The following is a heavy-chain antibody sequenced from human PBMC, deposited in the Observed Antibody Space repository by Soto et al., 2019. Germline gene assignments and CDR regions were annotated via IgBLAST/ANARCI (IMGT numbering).Heavy chain of an antibody. Sequence: EVQLLESGGGLVQPGGSLRLSCAASGFTFSSYAMSWVRQAPGKGLEWVSAISGSGGSTYYADSVKGRFTISRDNSKNTLYLQMNSLRAEDTAVYYCAKDQHDYGDYLYRPSFDYWGQGTLVTVSS. CDR3: AKDQHDYGDYLYRPSFDY. D-gene: IGHD4-17*01. CDR2: ISGSGGST. J-gene: IGHJ4*02. CDR1: GFTFSSYA. V-gene: IGHV3-23*01.